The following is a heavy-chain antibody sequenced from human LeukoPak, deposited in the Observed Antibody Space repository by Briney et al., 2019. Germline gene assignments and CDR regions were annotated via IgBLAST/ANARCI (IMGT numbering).Heavy chain of an antibody. Sequence: GGSLRLSCAASGFTFSSYAMHWVRQAPGKGLEWVAVISYDGSNKYYADSVKGRFTISRDNSKNTLYLQMNSLRAEDTAVYYCARVTDSSSWYYYYMDVWGKGTTVTVSS. V-gene: IGHV3-30-3*01. CDR3: ARVTDSSSWYYYYMDV. CDR2: ISYDGSNK. D-gene: IGHD6-13*01. J-gene: IGHJ6*03. CDR1: GFTFSSYA.